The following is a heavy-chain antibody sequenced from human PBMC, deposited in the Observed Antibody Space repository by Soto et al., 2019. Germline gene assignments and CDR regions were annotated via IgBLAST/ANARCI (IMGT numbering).Heavy chain of an antibody. CDR2: IWYDGSNK. J-gene: IGHJ4*02. Sequence: QVQLVESGGGVVQPGRSLRLSCAASGFTFSSYGMHWVRQAPGKGLEWVAVIWYDGSNKYYADSVKGRFTISRDNSKNTLYLKMNSLRAEDTAVYYCARGSTVVTGGFGYWGQGTLVTVSS. D-gene: IGHD4-17*01. CDR3: ARGSTVVTGGFGY. CDR1: GFTFSSYG. V-gene: IGHV3-33*01.